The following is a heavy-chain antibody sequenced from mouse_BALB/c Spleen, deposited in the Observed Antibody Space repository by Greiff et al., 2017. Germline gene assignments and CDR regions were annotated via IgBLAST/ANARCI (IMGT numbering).Heavy chain of an antibody. Sequence: LVKTGASVKISCKASGYSFTGYYMHWVKQSHGKSLEWIGYISCYNGATSYNQKFKGKATFTVDTSSSTAYMQFNSLTSEDSAVYYCAREPEYLSSYAMDYWGQGTSVTVSS. J-gene: IGHJ4*01. CDR3: AREPEYLSSYAMDY. V-gene: IGHV1S34*01. CDR2: ISCYNGAT. CDR1: GYSFTGYY. D-gene: IGHD5-1*01.